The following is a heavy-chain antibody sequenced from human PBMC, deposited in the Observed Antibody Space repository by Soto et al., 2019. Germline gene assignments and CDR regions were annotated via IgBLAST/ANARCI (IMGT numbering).Heavy chain of an antibody. Sequence: QVQLEESGPGLVKPSQTLSLTCTVSGGAIRRGGYYWSWIRQPPGKGLEGIGYVYYSGSTHFNPSLKSRVTISIDTSKNQFALTLSSVTAADTAVYYCARGVGNDYSDYYFDYWGQGTLVTVSS. J-gene: IGHJ4*02. CDR3: ARGVGNDYSDYYFDY. D-gene: IGHD4-17*01. CDR1: GGAIRRGGYY. V-gene: IGHV4-31*03. CDR2: VYYSGST.